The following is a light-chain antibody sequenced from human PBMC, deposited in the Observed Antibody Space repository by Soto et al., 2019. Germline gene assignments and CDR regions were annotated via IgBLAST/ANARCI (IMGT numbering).Light chain of an antibody. CDR1: QSLVHSDGLAY. CDR3: FQGTHWTIT. V-gene: IGKV2-30*02. CDR2: KVS. J-gene: IGKJ5*01. Sequence: DGVMTQSPLSLPVTLGQPASISCRSNQSLVHSDGLAYFSWFQQRPGRSPRRLIYKVSNRDSGVRARLSRSGSGTDFVMKISRVEAEDVGVYYCFQGTHWTITLGQGTRLEIK.